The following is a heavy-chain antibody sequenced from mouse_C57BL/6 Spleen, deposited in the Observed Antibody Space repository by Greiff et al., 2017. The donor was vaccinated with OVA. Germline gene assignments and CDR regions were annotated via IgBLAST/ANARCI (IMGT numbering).Heavy chain of an antibody. CDR2: IWRGGST. CDR3: AKITTVVAPSNYAMDY. Sequence: QVQLKESGPGLVQPSQSLSITCTVSGFSLTSYGVHWVRQSPGKGLEWLGVIWRGGSTDYNAAFMSRLSITKDNSKSQVFFKMNSLQADDTAIYYCAKITTVVAPSNYAMDYWGQGTSVTVSS. V-gene: IGHV2-5*01. D-gene: IGHD1-1*01. J-gene: IGHJ4*01. CDR1: GFSLTSYG.